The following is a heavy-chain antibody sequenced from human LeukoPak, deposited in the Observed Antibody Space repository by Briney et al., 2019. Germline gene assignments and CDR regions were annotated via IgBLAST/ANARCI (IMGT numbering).Heavy chain of an antibody. V-gene: IGHV3-74*01. CDR3: GRGYSGNYRTDY. Sequence: AGSLTLSCEVSGFTISNYWMHWVRQPPGKGLVWVSRINTNGSRTTYANSVNGRFTISRDNTKNTLNLQMNSLRTEDTAVYYCGRGYSGNYRTDYWGQGTLVTVSS. CDR1: GFTISNYW. J-gene: IGHJ4*02. CDR2: INTNGSRT. D-gene: IGHD1-26*01.